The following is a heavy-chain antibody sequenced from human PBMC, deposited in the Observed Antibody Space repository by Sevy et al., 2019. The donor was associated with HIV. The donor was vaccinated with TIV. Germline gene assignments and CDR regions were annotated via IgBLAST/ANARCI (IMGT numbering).Heavy chain of an antibody. CDR2: IRSKAYGGTT. D-gene: IGHD3-3*01. J-gene: IGHJ4*02. CDR3: TRDFYDFWSGYWSH. CDR1: GFTFGDYA. Sequence: GGSLRLSCTASGFTFGDYAMSWFRQAPGEGLEWVGFIRSKAYGGTTEYAASVKGRFTISRDDSKSIAYLQMNSLKTEDTAVYYCTRDFYDFWSGYWSHWGQGTLVTVSS. V-gene: IGHV3-49*03.